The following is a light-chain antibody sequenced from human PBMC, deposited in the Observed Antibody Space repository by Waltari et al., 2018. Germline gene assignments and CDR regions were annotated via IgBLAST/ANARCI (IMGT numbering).Light chain of an antibody. CDR3: QTGGHGTWV. J-gene: IGLJ3*02. V-gene: IGLV4-69*01. CDR1: SGHSSNV. CDR2: VNSDGSH. Sequence: QLVLTQSPSASASLGASVKLTCTLSSGHSSNVIAWHQQQPEKGPRYFMKVNSDGSHSKGDEIPDRFSGSSSGAERYLTISSRQSEDEADYYCQTGGHGTWVFGGGTKLTVL.